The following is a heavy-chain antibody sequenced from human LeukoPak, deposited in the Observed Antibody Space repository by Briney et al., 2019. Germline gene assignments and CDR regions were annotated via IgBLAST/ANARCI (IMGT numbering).Heavy chain of an antibody. J-gene: IGHJ4*02. CDR1: GYTFTSYA. CDR3: ARAISDPYCSSTSCYGYYFDY. CDR2: INAGNGNT. D-gene: IGHD2-2*01. Sequence: GASVKVSCKASGYTFTSYAMHWVRQAPGQRLEWMGWINAGNGNTKYSQKFQGRVTITRDTSASTAYMELSSLRSEDTAVYYCARAISDPYCSSTSCYGYYFDYWGQGTLVTVSS. V-gene: IGHV1-3*01.